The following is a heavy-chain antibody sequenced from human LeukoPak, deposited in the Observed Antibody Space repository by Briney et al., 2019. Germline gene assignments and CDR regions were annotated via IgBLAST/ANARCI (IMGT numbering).Heavy chain of an antibody. CDR3: ARHVRSGVQGVIRITFNWFDP. V-gene: IGHV4-39*01. CDR2: IYYSGST. J-gene: IGHJ5*02. CDR1: GGSISSSSYY. D-gene: IGHD3-10*01. Sequence: SETLSLTCTVSGGSISSSSYYWGWIRQPPGKGLEWIGSIYYSGSTYYNPSLKSRVTISVDTSKNQFSLKLSSVTAADTAVYYCARHVRSGVQGVIRITFNWFDPWGQGTLVTVSS.